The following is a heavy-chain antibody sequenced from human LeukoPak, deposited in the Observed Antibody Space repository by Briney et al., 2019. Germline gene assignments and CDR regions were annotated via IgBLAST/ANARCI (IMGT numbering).Heavy chain of an antibody. D-gene: IGHD6-13*01. V-gene: IGHV4-59*11. J-gene: IGHJ4*02. CDR1: GGSLSSPY. CDR2: IYYSGTT. Sequence: SETLSLTCSVSGGSLSSPYWSCIRQPPGKALEWIGYIYYSGTTNYNPSLKSRVTISLDTSKNQFSLKLSAVTAADTAVYYCARSNMYTSSWYDYCDDWGQGTLVTVSS. CDR3: ARSNMYTSSWYDYCDD.